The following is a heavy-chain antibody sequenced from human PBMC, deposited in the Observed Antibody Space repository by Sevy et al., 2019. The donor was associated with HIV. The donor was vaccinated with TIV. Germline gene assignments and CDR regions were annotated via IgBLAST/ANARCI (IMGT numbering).Heavy chain of an antibody. J-gene: IGHJ4*02. Sequence: GGSLRLSCAASGFTFDDYAMHWVRQAPGKGLEWVSGISWNSGSIGYADSVKGRFTISRDNAKNSLYLQMNSLRAEDTALYYCAKDKMAYYDFWSGPTPFDYWGLGTLVTVSS. D-gene: IGHD3-3*01. CDR1: GFTFDDYA. V-gene: IGHV3-9*01. CDR2: ISWNSGSI. CDR3: AKDKMAYYDFWSGPTPFDY.